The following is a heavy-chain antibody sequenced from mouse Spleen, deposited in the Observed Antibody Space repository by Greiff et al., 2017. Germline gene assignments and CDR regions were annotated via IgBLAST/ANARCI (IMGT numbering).Heavy chain of an antibody. CDR2: IRNKANGYTT. J-gene: IGHJ2*01. Sequence: EVQLVESGGGLVQPGGSLSLSCAASGFTFTDYYMSWVRQPPGKALEWLGFIRNKANGYTTEYSASVKGRFTISRDNSQSILYLQMNALRAEDSATYYCARYGEPWDPYYFDYWGQGTTLTVSS. CDR1: GFTFTDYY. D-gene: IGHD4-1*01. CDR3: ARYGEPWDPYYFDY. V-gene: IGHV7-3*01.